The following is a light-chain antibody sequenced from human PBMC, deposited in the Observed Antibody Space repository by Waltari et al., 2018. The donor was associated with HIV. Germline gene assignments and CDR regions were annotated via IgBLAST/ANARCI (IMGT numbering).Light chain of an antibody. V-gene: IGLV2-8*01. J-gene: IGLJ3*02. CDR1: SSDIGGYHY. CDR3: ASYGGTNDLV. CDR2: EVT. Sequence: QSALTQPPSASGSPGQSVAISCTGTSSDIGGYHYVSWYQQHPGKAPKLMIFEVTQRPSGVPDRFSGTKSGNTASLTVAGLQAEDEADYYCASYGGTNDLVFGGGTKLTVL.